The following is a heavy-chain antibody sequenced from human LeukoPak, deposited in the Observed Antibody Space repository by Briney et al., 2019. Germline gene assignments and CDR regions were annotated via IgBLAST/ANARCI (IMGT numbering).Heavy chain of an antibody. CDR1: GFTFSSYA. J-gene: IGHJ6*02. CDR3: ARGSRAAKLASPYYYGMDV. CDR2: ISYDGSNK. D-gene: IGHD6-6*01. V-gene: IGHV3-30-3*01. Sequence: PGGSLRLSCAASGFTFSSYAMHWVRQAPGKGLEWVVVISYDGSNKYYADSVKGRFTISRDNSKNTLYLQMNSLRAEDTAVYYCARGSRAAKLASPYYYGMDVWGQGTTVTVSS.